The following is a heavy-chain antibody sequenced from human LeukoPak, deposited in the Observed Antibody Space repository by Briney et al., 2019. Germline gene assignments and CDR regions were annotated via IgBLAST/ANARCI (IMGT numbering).Heavy chain of an antibody. V-gene: IGHV4-39*07. D-gene: IGHD3-22*01. CDR3: ARARGVQKYYDRRAFDI. Sequence: SETLSLTCTVSGGSISSSSYYWGWIRQPPGKGLEWIGSIYYSGSTYYNPSLKSRVTISVDTSKNQFSLKLSSVTAADTAVYYCARARGVQKYYDRRAFDIWGQGTMVTVSS. CDR1: GGSISSSSYY. CDR2: IYYSGST. J-gene: IGHJ3*02.